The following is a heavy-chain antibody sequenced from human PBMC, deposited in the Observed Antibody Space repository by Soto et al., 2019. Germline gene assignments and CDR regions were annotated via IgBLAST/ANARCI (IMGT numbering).Heavy chain of an antibody. CDR2: ISSSSSYI. CDR3: ARDQPGYSYGYGLDH. Sequence: EVQLVESGGGLVKPGGSLRLSCAASGFTFSSYSMNWVRQAPGKGLEWVSSISSSSSYIYYADSVKGRFTISRDNAKNSLYLQMNSLRAEDTAVYYCARDQPGYSYGYGLDHWGQGTLVTVSS. D-gene: IGHD5-18*01. V-gene: IGHV3-21*01. J-gene: IGHJ5*02. CDR1: GFTFSSYS.